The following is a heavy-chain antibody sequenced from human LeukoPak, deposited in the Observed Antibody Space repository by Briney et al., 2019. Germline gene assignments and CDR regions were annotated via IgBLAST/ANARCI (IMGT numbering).Heavy chain of an antibody. CDR1: GFTFSNFA. CDR3: AKDLGYSSGWGFDY. CDR2: ISYDGSNK. D-gene: IGHD6-19*01. J-gene: IGHJ4*02. Sequence: GRSLRLSCAASGFTFSNFAMHWVRQAPGKGLEWVAVISYDGSNKYYADSVKGRFTISRDNSKNTLYLQMNSLRAEDTAVYYCAKDLGYSSGWGFDYWGQGTLVTVSS. V-gene: IGHV3-30-3*01.